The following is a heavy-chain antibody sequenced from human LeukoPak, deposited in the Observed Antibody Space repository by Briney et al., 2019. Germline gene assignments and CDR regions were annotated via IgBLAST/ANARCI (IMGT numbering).Heavy chain of an antibody. CDR1: GYTFTSYD. J-gene: IGHJ3*02. CDR3: ARVPREIASI. CDR2: MNPASGNT. Sequence: PRASVKVSCKASGYTFTSYDIHWVRQATGQGLEWMGYMNPASGNTGYAQKFQGRVTMTTDTSISTAYMELSSLRSEDTAVYYCARVPREIASIWGQGTMVTVSS. D-gene: IGHD3-16*02. V-gene: IGHV1-8*01.